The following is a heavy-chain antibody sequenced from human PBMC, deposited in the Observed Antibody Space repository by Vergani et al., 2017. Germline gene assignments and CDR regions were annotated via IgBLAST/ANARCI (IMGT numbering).Heavy chain of an antibody. CDR1: GFTFSSYG. V-gene: IGHV3-33*01. CDR2: IWYDGSNK. CDR3: AREGNIAAHPRGYFDY. J-gene: IGHJ4*02. Sequence: QVQLVESGGGVVQPGRSLRLSCAASGFTFSSYGMHWVRQAPGKGLWWVAVIWYDGSNKYYADSVKGRFTISRDNSKNTLYLQMNSLRAEYTAVYYCAREGNIAAHPRGYFDYWGQGTLVTVSS. D-gene: IGHD6-6*01.